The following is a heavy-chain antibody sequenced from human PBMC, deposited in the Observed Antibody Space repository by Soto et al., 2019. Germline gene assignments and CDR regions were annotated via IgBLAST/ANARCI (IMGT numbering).Heavy chain of an antibody. CDR3: ARPYGGKIGDAPDL. Sequence: GGSLRLSCAASGFTFSTYAMSWVRQVPGKGLEWVSTIRDAAGSAYYVDSVKGRFTISRDNSKKTLYLQMNSLRAEDSAVYYCARPYGGKIGDAPDLWGQGTMVTVS. J-gene: IGHJ3*01. CDR1: GFTFSTYA. V-gene: IGHV3-23*01. CDR2: IRDAAGSA. D-gene: IGHD4-17*01.